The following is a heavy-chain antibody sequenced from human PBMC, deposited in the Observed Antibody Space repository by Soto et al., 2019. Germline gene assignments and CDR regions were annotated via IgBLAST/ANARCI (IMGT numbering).Heavy chain of an antibody. V-gene: IGHV3-23*01. D-gene: IGHD3-22*01. CDR2: ISGSGGST. J-gene: IGHJ4*02. Sequence: GGVLRLSCAASGFTFSSYAMSWVRQAPGKGLEWVSAISGSGGSTYYADSVKGRFTISRDNSKNTLYLQMNSLRAEDTAVYYCAKDRLGLDYYDSSAPWMGWGQGTLVTVSS. CDR1: GFTFSSYA. CDR3: AKDRLGLDYYDSSAPWMG.